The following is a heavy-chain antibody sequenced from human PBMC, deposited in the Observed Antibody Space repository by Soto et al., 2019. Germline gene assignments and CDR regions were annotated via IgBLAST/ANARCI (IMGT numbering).Heavy chain of an antibody. D-gene: IGHD3-16*01. CDR1: GFTFSSYG. V-gene: IGHV3-33*01. J-gene: IGHJ6*02. Sequence: GGSLRLSCAASGFTFSSYGMHWVRQAPGKGLEWVAVIWYDGSNKYYADSVKGRFTISRDNSKNTLYLQMNSLRAEDTAVYYCARDSGSYGAYGLFNYLVMDVWGQGTRVTVSS. CDR2: IWYDGSNK. CDR3: ARDSGSYGAYGLFNYLVMDV.